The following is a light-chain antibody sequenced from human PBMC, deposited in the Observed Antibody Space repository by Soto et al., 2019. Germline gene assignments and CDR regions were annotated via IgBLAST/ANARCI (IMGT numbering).Light chain of an antibody. CDR2: GAS. CDR3: QLYGSSPMYT. J-gene: IGKJ2*01. V-gene: IGKV3-20*01. Sequence: EIVLTQSPGTLSLSPGERATLACRASQSVSSSYLAWYQQKPGQAPRLLIYGASSRATGIPDRFSGSGPGTDFTLTISRLEPEDFAVYYCQLYGSSPMYTFGQGTKLEIK. CDR1: QSVSSSY.